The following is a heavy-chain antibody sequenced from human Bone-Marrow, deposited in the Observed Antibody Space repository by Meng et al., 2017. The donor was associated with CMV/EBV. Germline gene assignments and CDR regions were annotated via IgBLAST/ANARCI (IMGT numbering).Heavy chain of an antibody. J-gene: IGHJ5*02. CDR3: ASRSSNP. CDR2: IRYDGSNK. CDR1: GFTFSSYG. Sequence: GESLKISCAASGFTFSSYGMHWVRQAPGKGLEWVAFIRYDGSNKYYADSVKGRFTISRDNSKNTLYLHMNSLRAEDTAVYYCASRSSNPWGQGTLVTVSS. V-gene: IGHV3-30*02. D-gene: IGHD2-2*01.